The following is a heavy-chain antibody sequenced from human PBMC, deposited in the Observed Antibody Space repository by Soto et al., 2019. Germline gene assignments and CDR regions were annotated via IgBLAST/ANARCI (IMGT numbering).Heavy chain of an antibody. CDR2: ISAYNGNT. J-gene: IGHJ6*02. CDR1: GYTFTSYG. CDR3: ARDGARRISRVTIFGYYVLDV. D-gene: IGHD3-3*01. Sequence: ASVKVSCKASGYTFTSYGISWVRQAPGQGLEWMGWISAYNGNTNYAQKLQGRVTMTTDTSTSTAYMELRSLRSDDTAVYYCARDGARRISRVTIFGYYVLDVWGQGTTVTVSS. V-gene: IGHV1-18*04.